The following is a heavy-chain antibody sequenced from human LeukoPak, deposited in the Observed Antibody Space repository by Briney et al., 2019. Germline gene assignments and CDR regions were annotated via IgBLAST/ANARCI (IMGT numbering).Heavy chain of an antibody. CDR3: ARARSRKDYYYGSGAAY. CDR2: ISSSSSYI. J-gene: IGHJ4*02. V-gene: IGHV3-21*01. CDR1: GFTFSSYS. D-gene: IGHD3-10*01. Sequence: GGSLRLSCAASGFTFSSYSMNWVRQAPGKGLEWVSFISSSSSYIYYADSVKGRFTISRDNAKNSLYLQMNSLRAEDTAVYYCARARSRKDYYYGSGAAYWGQGTLVTVSS.